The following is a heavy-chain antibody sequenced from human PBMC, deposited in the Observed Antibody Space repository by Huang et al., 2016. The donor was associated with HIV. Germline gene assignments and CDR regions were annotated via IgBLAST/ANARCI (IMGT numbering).Heavy chain of an antibody. V-gene: IGHV3-30*02. CDR2: IGHDGSSE. J-gene: IGHJ4*02. CDR1: GFTFSSFG. CDR3: AKDEKQFCSGGSCYSSNIDY. D-gene: IGHD2-15*01. Sequence: QVRLMESGGGVVQPGGSLRLSCVASGFTFSSFGMHWVRQGPGKGLEWVTFIGHDGSSEHYADAMKGRFTISRDNSKNTVYLHLNVVRADDTAIYYCAKDEKQFCSGGSCYSSNIDYWGQGTLVTVSS.